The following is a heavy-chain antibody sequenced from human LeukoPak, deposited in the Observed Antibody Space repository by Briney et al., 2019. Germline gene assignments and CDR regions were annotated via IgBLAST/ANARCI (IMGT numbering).Heavy chain of an antibody. D-gene: IGHD6-19*01. J-gene: IGHJ4*02. CDR3: ARDIAVSGNYFDY. V-gene: IGHV3-74*01. CDR1: GFPFRSFS. CDR2: INSDMSST. Sequence: GGSLRLSCVASGFPFRSFSMNWVRQAPGKGLVWVSRINSDMSSTNYADSVKGRFTISRDNAKNTLYLQMNSLRAEDTAVYYCARDIAVSGNYFDYWGQGTLVTVSS.